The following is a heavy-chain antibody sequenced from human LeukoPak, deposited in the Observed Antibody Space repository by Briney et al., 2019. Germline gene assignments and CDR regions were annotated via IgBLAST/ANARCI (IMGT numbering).Heavy chain of an antibody. V-gene: IGHV3-7*03. J-gene: IGHJ4*02. CDR2: IKHDRDEK. Sequence: GGSLRLSCVASGFMFSESWMNWVRQAPGKGLEWVANIKHDRDEKHYADSVKGRFTISRDNAKNTLYLQMDRLRAEDTAVYYCANERASGSSSVYYFDYWGQGTLVTVSS. CDR3: ANERASGSSSVYYFDY. CDR1: GFMFSESW. D-gene: IGHD1-26*01.